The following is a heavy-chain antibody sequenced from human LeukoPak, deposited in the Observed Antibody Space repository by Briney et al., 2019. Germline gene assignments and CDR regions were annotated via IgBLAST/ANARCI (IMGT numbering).Heavy chain of an antibody. CDR1: EFTFSSYT. D-gene: IGHD5-18*01. CDR3: ARAAYSYGPRGFDY. J-gene: IGHJ4*02. Sequence: NPGGSQRLSCAASEFTFSSYTMNWVRQAPGKGLEWVSSISSTSDYIYYTDSVKGRFTISRDNAKNSLYLQMNSLRAEDTAVYYCARAAYSYGPRGFDYWGQGTLVTVSS. CDR2: ISSTSDYI. V-gene: IGHV3-21*01.